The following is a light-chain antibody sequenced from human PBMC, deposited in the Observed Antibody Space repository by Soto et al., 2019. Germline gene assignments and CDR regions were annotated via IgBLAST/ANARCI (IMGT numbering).Light chain of an antibody. CDR1: QSISGF. CDR3: QQSYSRPIT. V-gene: IGKV1-39*01. CDR2: AAS. J-gene: IGKJ5*01. Sequence: DIQMTHSHASLSASVGDRVTSTCRASQSISGFLTWYQQLPGKAPKLLIFAASGLQSGVPSRFSGSGSGTDFTLTISSLQPEDFATYYCQQSYSRPITFGQGTLLEIK.